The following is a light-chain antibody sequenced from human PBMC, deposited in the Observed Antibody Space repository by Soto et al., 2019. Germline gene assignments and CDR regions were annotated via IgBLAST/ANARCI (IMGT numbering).Light chain of an antibody. CDR2: DVS. CDR3: NSYTSSSTWV. J-gene: IGLJ3*02. V-gene: IGLV2-14*01. Sequence: QSALTQPDSVSGSPGQSITISFTGTSSDVGSYNYVSWYQQHPGKAPKLMIYDVSNRPSGVSSRFSGSKSGNTASLTISGLQAEDEADYYCNSYTSSSTWVFGGGTKLTVL. CDR1: SSDVGSYNY.